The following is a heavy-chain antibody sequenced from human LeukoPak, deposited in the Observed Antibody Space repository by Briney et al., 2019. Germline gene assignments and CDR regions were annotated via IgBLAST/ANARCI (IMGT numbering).Heavy chain of an antibody. CDR1: GHTFIGYY. CDR3: ARVRDGYNYGSNWFDP. J-gene: IGHJ5*02. D-gene: IGHD5-18*01. Sequence: ASVKVSCKASGHTFIGYYMRWVRQAPGQGLEWMGWINANSGGTNYAQKFQGRVTMTRDTSISTAYMELSRLRSDDTAVYYCARVRDGYNYGSNWFDPWGQGTVVTVSS. CDR2: INANSGGT. V-gene: IGHV1-2*02.